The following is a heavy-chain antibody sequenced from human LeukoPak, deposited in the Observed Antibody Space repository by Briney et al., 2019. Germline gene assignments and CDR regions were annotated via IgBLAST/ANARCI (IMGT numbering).Heavy chain of an antibody. CDR2: IIPIFGTA. Sequence: ASVKVSCKASGGTFSSYAISWVRQAPGQGLEWMGGIIPIFGTANYAQKFQGRVTITADESTSAAYMELSSLRSEDTAVYYCARLSGGWRLYYFDYWGQGTLVTVSS. V-gene: IGHV1-69*13. CDR1: GGTFSSYA. J-gene: IGHJ4*02. CDR3: ARLSGGWRLYYFDY. D-gene: IGHD6-19*01.